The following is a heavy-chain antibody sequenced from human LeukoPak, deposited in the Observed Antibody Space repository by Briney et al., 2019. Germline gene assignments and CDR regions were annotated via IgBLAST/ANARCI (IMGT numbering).Heavy chain of an antibody. CDR3: ARVSNWNYDEYYFDY. CDR1: GFTFDDYG. Sequence: GGSLRLSCAASGFTFDDYGMSWVRQVPGKGLEWVSGINWNGGSTGYADSVKGRFTISRDNAKNSLYLQMNSLRSEDTAVYYCARVSNWNYDEYYFDYWGQGTLVTVSS. CDR2: INWNGGST. J-gene: IGHJ4*02. D-gene: IGHD1-7*01. V-gene: IGHV3-20*04.